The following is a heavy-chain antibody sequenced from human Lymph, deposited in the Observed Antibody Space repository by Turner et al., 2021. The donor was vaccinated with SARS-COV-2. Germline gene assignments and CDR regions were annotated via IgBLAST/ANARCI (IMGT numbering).Heavy chain of an antibody. J-gene: IGHJ3*02. V-gene: IGHV3-53*02. CDR2: IDTGSTT. CDR1: GFTVSSNY. CDR3: ARDLGPLAFDI. Sequence: EVQLVETGGGLIQPGGSLSLSCAASGFTVSSNYMSWVLKAPGKGRDSVSVIDTGSTTYNADSGKGRFTISRDNSKNTLYLQMNSLRAEDTAVYYCARDLGPLAFDIWGQGTMVTVSS.